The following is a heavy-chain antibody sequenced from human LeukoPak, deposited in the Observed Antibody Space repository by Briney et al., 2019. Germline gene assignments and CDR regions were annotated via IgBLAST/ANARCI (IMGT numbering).Heavy chain of an antibody. CDR2: IIPIFGTA. Sequence: SVKVSCKASGGTFSSYAISWVRQAPGQGLEWMGGIIPIFGTANYAQKFQGRVTITADKSTSTAYMELSSLRSEDTAVYYCARDFSENWEKNWFDPWGQGTLVTVSS. CDR3: ARDFSENWEKNWFDP. D-gene: IGHD7-27*01. J-gene: IGHJ5*02. V-gene: IGHV1-69*06. CDR1: GGTFSSYA.